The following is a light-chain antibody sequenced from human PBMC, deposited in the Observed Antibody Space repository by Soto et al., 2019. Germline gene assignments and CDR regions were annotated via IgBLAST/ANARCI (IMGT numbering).Light chain of an antibody. J-gene: IGKJ2*01. V-gene: IGKV3-15*01. CDR2: GAS. Sequence: EIVMTQSPATLSVSPGERATLSCRASQSVSSNLAWYQQKPGQAPRLLIYGASTRATGIPARFSGSGSGTEFTLTIRSLQSEDFAVYYGHQYNNWPRGTCGQGTKLEIK. CDR1: QSVSSN. CDR3: HQYNNWPRGT.